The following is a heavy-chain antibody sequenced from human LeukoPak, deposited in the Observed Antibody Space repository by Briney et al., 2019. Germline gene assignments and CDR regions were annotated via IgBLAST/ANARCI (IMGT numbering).Heavy chain of an antibody. CDR1: GFTFSSYA. CDR3: AKGRAKVVVTAKDY. V-gene: IGHV3-23*01. CDR2: ISGSGGST. D-gene: IGHD2-21*02. Sequence: GGSLRLSCAASGFTFSSYAMSWVRQAPGKGLEWVSAISGSGGSTYYADSVKGRFTISRDNSKNTLYLQMNSLRAEDTAVYYCAKGRAKVVVTAKDYWGQGTLVTVSS. J-gene: IGHJ4*02.